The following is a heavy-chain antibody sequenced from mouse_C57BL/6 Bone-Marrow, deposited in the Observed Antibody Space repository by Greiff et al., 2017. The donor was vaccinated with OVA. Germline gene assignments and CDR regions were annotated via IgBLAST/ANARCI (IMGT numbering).Heavy chain of an antibody. CDR1: GFTFSDYY. Sequence: EVQLVESGGGLVQPGGSLKLSCAASGFTFSDYYMYWVRQTPEKRLEWVAYISNGGGSTYYPDTVKGRFTISRDDAKNTLYLKMSRLKSEDTAMYYCARKDYYGSSYGLDVWGTGTTVTVSS. CDR2: ISNGGGST. D-gene: IGHD1-1*01. J-gene: IGHJ1*03. V-gene: IGHV5-12*01. CDR3: ARKDYYGSSYGLDV.